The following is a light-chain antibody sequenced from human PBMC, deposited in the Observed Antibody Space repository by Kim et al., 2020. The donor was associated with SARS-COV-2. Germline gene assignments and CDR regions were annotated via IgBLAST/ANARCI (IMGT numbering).Light chain of an antibody. CDR1: NIGSKG. J-gene: IGLJ2*01. V-gene: IGLV3-21*04. CDR3: QVWDSSSDHRV. CDR2: YDS. Sequence: PGKAARITCGGNNIGSKGVHWYQQKPGQAPVLVIYYDSDRPSGIPERFSGSNSGNTATLTISRVEAGEEADYYCQVWDSSSDHRVFGGGTQLTVL.